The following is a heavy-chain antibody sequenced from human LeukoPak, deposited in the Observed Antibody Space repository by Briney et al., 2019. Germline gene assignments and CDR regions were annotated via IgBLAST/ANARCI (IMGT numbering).Heavy chain of an antibody. V-gene: IGHV4-34*01. D-gene: IGHD4-17*01. CDR1: GGSFSGYY. CDR3: ARGDYGFLGY. J-gene: IGHJ4*02. CDR2: INHSGST. Sequence: SETLSLTCAVYGGSFSGYYWSWIRQPPGKGLEWIGEINHSGSTNYNPSLKSRVNISVDTSKNQFSLNLSSGTAADTAVYYCARGDYGFLGYWGQGSLVTVSS.